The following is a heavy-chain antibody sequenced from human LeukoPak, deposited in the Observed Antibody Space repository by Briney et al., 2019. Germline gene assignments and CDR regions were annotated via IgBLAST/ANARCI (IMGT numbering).Heavy chain of an antibody. CDR1: GVTFGDFA. CDR3: AKDPHDDYVDVFDS. D-gene: IGHD4-17*01. Sequence: GGSLRLSCAASGVTFGDFAMTWIRQPPGKGLEWVSTIRGSGLNSYYADSVKGRFTISRDNSKRTLYLQMNRLGADDTALYYCAKDPHDDYVDVFDSWGPGTMVTVSS. J-gene: IGHJ3*02. V-gene: IGHV3-23*01. CDR2: IRGSGLNS.